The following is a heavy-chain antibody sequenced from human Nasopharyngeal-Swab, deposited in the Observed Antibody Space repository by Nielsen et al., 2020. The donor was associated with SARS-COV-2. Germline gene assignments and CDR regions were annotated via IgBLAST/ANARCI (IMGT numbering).Heavy chain of an antibody. Sequence: SVKVSCKASGYTFTGYYMHWVRQAPGQGLEWMGWINPNSGGTNYAQKFQGRVTMTRDTSISTAYVELSRLRSDDTAVYYCATRGEVVVAATGYYYYGMDVWGQGTTVTVSS. CDR1: GYTFTGYY. V-gene: IGHV1-2*02. D-gene: IGHD2-15*01. J-gene: IGHJ6*02. CDR3: ATRGEVVVAATGYYYYGMDV. CDR2: INPNSGGT.